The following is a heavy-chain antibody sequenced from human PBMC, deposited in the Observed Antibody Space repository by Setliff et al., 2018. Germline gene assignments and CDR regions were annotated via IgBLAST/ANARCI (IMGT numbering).Heavy chain of an antibody. CDR1: GGTFSSYA. J-gene: IGHJ4*02. Sequence: GASVKVSCKASGGTFSSYAISWVRQAPGQGLEWMGGIIPIFGTANYAQKFQGRVTITADESTSTAYRELSSLRSEDTAVYYCARVQQLGTFDYWGQGTLVTVSS. CDR3: ARVQQLGTFDY. V-gene: IGHV1-69*13. D-gene: IGHD6-13*01. CDR2: IIPIFGTA.